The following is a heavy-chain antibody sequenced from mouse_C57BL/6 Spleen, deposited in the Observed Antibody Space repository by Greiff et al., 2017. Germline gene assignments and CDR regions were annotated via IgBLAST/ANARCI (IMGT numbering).Heavy chain of an antibody. CDR3: AREYYGSSYGFAY. CDR1: GYAFTNYL. CDR2: INPGSGGT. Sequence: QVQLQQSGAELVRPGTSVKVSCKASGYAFTNYLIEWVKQRPGQGLEWIGVINPGSGGTNYNEKFKGKATLTAEQSSSTAYMQLSRLTSDDSAFYFCAREYYGSSYGFAYWGQGTLVTVSA. V-gene: IGHV1-54*01. J-gene: IGHJ3*01. D-gene: IGHD1-1*01.